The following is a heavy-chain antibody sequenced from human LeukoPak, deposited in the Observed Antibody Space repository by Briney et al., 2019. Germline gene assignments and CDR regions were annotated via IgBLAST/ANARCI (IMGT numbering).Heavy chain of an antibody. J-gene: IGHJ4*02. D-gene: IGHD3-3*01. CDR2: IKSKTDGGTT. CDR3: TTDEEYYDFWSGQNFDY. Sequence: GGSLRLSCAASGFTFSNAWMSWVRQAPGKGLEWVGRIKSKTDGGTTDYAAPVKGRFTISRDDSKNTLYLQMNSLKTEDTAVYYCTTDEEYYDFWSGQNFDYWGQGTLVTVSS. V-gene: IGHV3-15*01. CDR1: GFTFSNAW.